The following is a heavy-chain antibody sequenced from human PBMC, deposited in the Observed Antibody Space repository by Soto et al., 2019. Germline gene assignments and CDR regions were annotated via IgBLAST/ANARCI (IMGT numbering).Heavy chain of an antibody. CDR1: GVTFCSYW. J-gene: IGHJ6*02. CDR3: ARGIRNYYGVDV. V-gene: IGHV3-74*01. CDR2: IKGDGSSA. Sequence: GGSLRLSCRASGVTFCSYWLHGVRKAPGKGLVWVSRIKGDGSSASYADSVKDRFTISRDNAKNTLYLQMNSLGAEDTAVYWCARGIRNYYGVDVWGQGTMVTVSS.